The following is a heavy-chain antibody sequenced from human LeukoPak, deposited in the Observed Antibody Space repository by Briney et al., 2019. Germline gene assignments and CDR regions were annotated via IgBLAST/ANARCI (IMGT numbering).Heavy chain of an antibody. CDR2: IKQDGSEK. D-gene: IGHD2-2*01. Sequence: PGGSLRLSCAASGFTFSSYWMSWVRQAPGKGLEWVANIKQDGSEKYYVDSVKGRFTISRDNAKNSLYLQMNSLRAEDTAVYYCARDQRYCSSSSCPWEPFDYWGQGTVVTVS. CDR1: GFTFSSYW. CDR3: ARDQRYCSSSSCPWEPFDY. V-gene: IGHV3-7*05. J-gene: IGHJ4*02.